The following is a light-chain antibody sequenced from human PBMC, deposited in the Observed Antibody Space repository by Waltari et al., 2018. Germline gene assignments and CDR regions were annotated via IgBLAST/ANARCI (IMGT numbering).Light chain of an antibody. CDR2: NTH. Sequence: QSVVTQSPSASGTPGQTVTISCSGDNPNIGTTAVSWYKHLPGTAPTLLIYNTHQRASGVPDRFSASRSGTSASLAISGLQSDDEADYYCAAWDDSVKDWKFGGGTRLTVL. CDR1: NPNIGTTA. CDR3: AAWDDSVKDWK. V-gene: IGLV1-44*01. J-gene: IGLJ2*01.